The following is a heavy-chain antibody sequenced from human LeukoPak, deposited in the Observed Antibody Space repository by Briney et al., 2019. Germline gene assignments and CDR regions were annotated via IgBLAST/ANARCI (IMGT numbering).Heavy chain of an antibody. CDR3: ARWEAWEVYHGSGSFGYYYYGMDV. CDR1: GYTFTSYD. V-gene: IGHV1-8*01. D-gene: IGHD3-10*01. J-gene: IGHJ6*02. CDR2: VNPNSGNT. Sequence: ASVKVSCKASGYTFTSYDINWVRQATGQGLEWMGWVNPNSGNTGYAQKFQGRVTMTRNTSISTAYMELSSLRSEDTAVYYCARWEAWEVYHGSGSFGYYYYGMDVWGQGTTVTVSS.